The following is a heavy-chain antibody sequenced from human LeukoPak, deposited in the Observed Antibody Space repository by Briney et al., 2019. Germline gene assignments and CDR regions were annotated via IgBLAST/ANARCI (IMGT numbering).Heavy chain of an antibody. J-gene: IGHJ4*02. CDR1: GYSISSGYY. D-gene: IGHD4-17*01. Sequence: SETLSLTCAVSGYSISSGYYWGWIRQPPGKGLEWIGSIYHSGSTYYNPSLKSRVTISVDTSKNQFSLKLSSVTAADTAVYYCARGANGKPLDYWGQGSLVTVSS. CDR3: ARGANGKPLDY. V-gene: IGHV4-38-2*01. CDR2: IYHSGST.